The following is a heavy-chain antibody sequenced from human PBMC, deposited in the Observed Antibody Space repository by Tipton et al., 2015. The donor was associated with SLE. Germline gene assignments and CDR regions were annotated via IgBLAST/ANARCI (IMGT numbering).Heavy chain of an antibody. Sequence: PGLVKPSQTLSLTCSVSGDSMNSYYWSWIRQPPGKGLEWIGYIHSSGSTNYNSSLESRVTISIDTSRNQFPLKLTSVTAADTAVYYCARGMGLVTTVHWGQGTLVTVSS. CDR2: IHSSGST. D-gene: IGHD4-17*01. J-gene: IGHJ4*02. CDR1: GDSMNSYY. V-gene: IGHV4-59*01. CDR3: ARGMGLVTTVH.